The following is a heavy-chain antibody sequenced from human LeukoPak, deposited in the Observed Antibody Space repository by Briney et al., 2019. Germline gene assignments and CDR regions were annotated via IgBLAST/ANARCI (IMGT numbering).Heavy chain of an antibody. CDR2: IYYSGRT. CDR3: AKCSGWFVRGKDYYYYYMDV. D-gene: IGHD6-19*01. J-gene: IGHJ6*03. V-gene: IGHV4-39*07. Sequence: SETLSLTCSVSGDSIRTSSYYWGWIRQPPGKGLEWIGSIYYSGRTYYNPSLKSRVTISVDTSKNQFSLKLRSVTAADTAVYYCAKCSGWFVRGKDYYYYYMDVWGKGTTVTVSS. CDR1: GDSIRTSSYY.